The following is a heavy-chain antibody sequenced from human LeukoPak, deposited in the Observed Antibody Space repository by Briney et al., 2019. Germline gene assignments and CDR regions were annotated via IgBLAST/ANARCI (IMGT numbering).Heavy chain of an antibody. Sequence: KGXEWIGYIYYRGSTNYNPSLKSRVTISVDTSKNQFSLKLSSVTAADTAVYYCARRTAAGNYFDYWGQGTLVTVSS. D-gene: IGHD6-13*01. CDR3: ARRTAAGNYFDY. CDR2: IYYRGST. V-gene: IGHV4-59*08. J-gene: IGHJ4*02.